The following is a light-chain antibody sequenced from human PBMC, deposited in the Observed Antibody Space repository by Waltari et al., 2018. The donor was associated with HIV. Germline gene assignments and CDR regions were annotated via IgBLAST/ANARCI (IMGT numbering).Light chain of an antibody. CDR3: AAWDDSLSGWV. Sequence: QSALTQPPSTSGTPGQTVTIPCSGSSSNIGDNYVSWYQQLPGTAPKLLIYRNSQRPSGVRDRFSGSESGTSASLASNDLRSEDEAEYHCAAWDDSLSGWVFGGGTNLTVL. J-gene: IGLJ3*02. CDR2: RNS. V-gene: IGLV1-47*01. CDR1: SSNIGDNY.